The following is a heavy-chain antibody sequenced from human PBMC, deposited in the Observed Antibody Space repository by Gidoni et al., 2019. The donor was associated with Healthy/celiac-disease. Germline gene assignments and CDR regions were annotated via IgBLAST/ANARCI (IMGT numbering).Heavy chain of an antibody. CDR1: GFTFSSYD. CDR2: IGTAGDT. J-gene: IGHJ6*02. D-gene: IGHD2-2*01. CDR3: ARALGCSSTSCLYYGMDV. Sequence: EVQLVESGGGLVQPGGSLRPSCATSGFTFSSYDMHWVRQATGKCLEWVSAIGTAGDTYYTGYVKGRFTISRENAKNSLYLQMNSLRAEDTAVYYCARALGCSSTSCLYYGMDVWGQGTTVTVSS. V-gene: IGHV3-13*01.